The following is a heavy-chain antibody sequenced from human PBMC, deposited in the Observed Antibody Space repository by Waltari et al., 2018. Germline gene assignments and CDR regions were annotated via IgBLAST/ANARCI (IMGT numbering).Heavy chain of an antibody. CDR2: INPNSGGT. V-gene: IGHV1-2*04. J-gene: IGHJ3*02. D-gene: IGHD2-2*01. CDR3: ARGGIVVVPAAKDAFDI. Sequence: QVQLVQSGAEVKKPGASVKVSCKASGYTFTGYYMHVVRQAPAQGLEWMGWINPNSGGTNYAQKFQGWVTMTRDTSISTAYMELSRLRSDDTAVYYCARGGIVVVPAAKDAFDIWGQGTMVTVSS. CDR1: GYTFTGYY.